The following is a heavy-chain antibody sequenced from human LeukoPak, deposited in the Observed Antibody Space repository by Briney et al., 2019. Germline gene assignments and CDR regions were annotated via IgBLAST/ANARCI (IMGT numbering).Heavy chain of an antibody. CDR3: AKENGYMGV. J-gene: IGHJ6*03. Sequence: GGSLTLSCAASGFTFSSYAMSWARQAPGKGLEWVSGISGSGGSTYYADSVKGRFTISRDNSQNTLYLQSNSLRAEDTAVYHCAKENGYMGVWGKGTIVTVSS. CDR1: GFTFSSYA. V-gene: IGHV3-23*01. CDR2: ISGSGGST.